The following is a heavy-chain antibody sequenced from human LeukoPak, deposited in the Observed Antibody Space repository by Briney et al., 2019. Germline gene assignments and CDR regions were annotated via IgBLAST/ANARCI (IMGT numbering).Heavy chain of an antibody. CDR2: ITGSGENT. CDR1: GFAFASYA. CDR3: AKSLVSGGSRYSCFDY. V-gene: IGHV3-23*01. Sequence: GGSLRLSCAASGFAFASYAMGWVRQSPGKRLEWVSGITGSGENTYYAGSVKGRFTISRDNSKNTLYLQMNSLRPEDTAVYYCAKSLVSGGSRYSCFDYWGQGTLVTVSS. J-gene: IGHJ4*02. D-gene: IGHD2-15*01.